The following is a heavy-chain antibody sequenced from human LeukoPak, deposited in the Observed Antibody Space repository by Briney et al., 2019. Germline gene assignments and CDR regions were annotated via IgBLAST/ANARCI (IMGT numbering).Heavy chain of an antibody. D-gene: IGHD2-2*01. V-gene: IGHV3-21*01. CDR2: ISSSSIYI. CDR1: GFTFSSYS. J-gene: IGHJ4*02. CDR3: ARDSPTPYCSSTSCSFDY. Sequence: GGSLRLSCAASGFTFSSYSINWVRQAPGKGLEWVSSISSSSIYIYYADSVKGRFTISRDNAENSLYLQMNSLRAEDTAVYYCARDSPTPYCSSTSCSFDYWGQGTLVTVSS.